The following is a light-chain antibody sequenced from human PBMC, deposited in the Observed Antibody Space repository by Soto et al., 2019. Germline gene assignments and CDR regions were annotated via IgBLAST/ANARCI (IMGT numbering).Light chain of an antibody. CDR1: QSVDSN. J-gene: IGKJ1*01. CDR2: GAS. CDR3: QQYGSSSWT. Sequence: IVMTQSPSTLSVTTGERAPLSCRASQSVDSNLVWYQQKPGQAPRLLIYGASSRATGIPDRFSGSGSGTEFTLTISRLEPEDFAVYYCQQYGSSSWTFGQGTKVDIK. V-gene: IGKV3-20*01.